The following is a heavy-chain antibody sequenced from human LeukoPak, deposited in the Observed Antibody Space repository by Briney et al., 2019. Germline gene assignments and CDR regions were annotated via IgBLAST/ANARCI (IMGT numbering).Heavy chain of an antibody. CDR1: GFTFSSYA. J-gene: IGHJ5*02. V-gene: IGHV3-30-3*01. CDR3: ARESGSFA. CDR2: ISYDGSNK. Sequence: GRSLRLSCAASGFTFSSYAMHWVRQAPGKGLEWVAVISYDGSNKYYADSVKGRFTISRDNSKNTLYLQMNSLRAEDTAVYYCARESGSFAWGQGTLVAVSS. D-gene: IGHD2/OR15-2a*01.